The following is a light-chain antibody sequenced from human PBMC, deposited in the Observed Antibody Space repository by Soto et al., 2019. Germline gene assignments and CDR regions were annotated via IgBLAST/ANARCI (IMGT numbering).Light chain of an antibody. J-gene: IGKJ3*01. Sequence: DIQMTQSPSSLSASVGDRVTITCRASQSISSYLNWYQQKPGKAPKLLIYAASSLQSGVPSRFSGSGSGTDFTLTVISLQPEDFATYYCQQSYSTPPILTFGPGTKVDIK. CDR2: AAS. CDR1: QSISSY. V-gene: IGKV1-39*01. CDR3: QQSYSTPPILT.